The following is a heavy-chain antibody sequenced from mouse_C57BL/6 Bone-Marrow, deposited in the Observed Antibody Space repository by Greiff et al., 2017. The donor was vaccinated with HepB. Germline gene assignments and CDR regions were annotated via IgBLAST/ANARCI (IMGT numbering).Heavy chain of an antibody. CDR1: GYSITSGYY. D-gene: IGHD4-1*01. J-gene: IGHJ3*01. CDR2: ISYDGSN. V-gene: IGHV3-6*01. Sequence: EVQLVESGPGLVKPSQSLSLTCSVTGYSITSGYYWNWIRQFPGNKLEWMGYISYDGSNNYNPSLKNRISITRDTSKNQFFLKLNSVTTEDTATYYCAKNWDLSFAYWGQGTLVTVSA. CDR3: AKNWDLSFAY.